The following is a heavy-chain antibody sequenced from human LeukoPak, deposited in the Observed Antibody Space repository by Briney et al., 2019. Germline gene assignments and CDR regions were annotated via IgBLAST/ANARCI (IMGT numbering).Heavy chain of an antibody. CDR1: GYSFNSQG. CDR3: ASGRSIAAAGTSGYYYYMDV. Sequence: GASVKASCKASGYSFNSQGMNWVRQAPGQGLEWMGWINPNSGGTNYAQKFQGRVIMTRDTSISTAYMELSRLRSDDTAVYYCASGRSIAAAGTSGYYYYMDVWGKGTTVTVSS. D-gene: IGHD6-13*01. V-gene: IGHV1-2*02. J-gene: IGHJ6*03. CDR2: INPNSGGT.